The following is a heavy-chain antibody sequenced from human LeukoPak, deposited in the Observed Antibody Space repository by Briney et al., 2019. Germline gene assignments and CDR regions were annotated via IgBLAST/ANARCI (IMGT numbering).Heavy chain of an antibody. V-gene: IGHV3-23*01. CDR2: ITGSGGST. J-gene: IGHJ4*02. Sequence: PGGSLRLSCAASGFTFSSYEMNWVRQAPGKGLEWGSSITGSGGSTFYAASVKGRFTISRDNSKNTLYLQMNNLRAEDTAVYYCAKLGISDGIDYWGQGTLVTVSS. D-gene: IGHD3-16*01. CDR1: GFTFSSYE. CDR3: AKLGISDGIDY.